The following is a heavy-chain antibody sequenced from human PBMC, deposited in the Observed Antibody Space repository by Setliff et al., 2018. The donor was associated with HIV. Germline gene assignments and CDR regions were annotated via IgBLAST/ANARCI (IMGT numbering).Heavy chain of an antibody. CDR1: GYTFNNYG. V-gene: IGHV1-18*01. CDR3: ARGKTWLRFLDY. J-gene: IGHJ4*02. CDR2: INTHSGYT. Sequence: ASVQVFCKASGYTFNNYGISWVLQAPGQGLEWMGWINTHSGYTNYAQNVQGRVTVTMETSTSTAYMALRSLKSDDTAVYYCARGKTWLRFLDYWGQGTLVTVSS. D-gene: IGHD5-12*01.